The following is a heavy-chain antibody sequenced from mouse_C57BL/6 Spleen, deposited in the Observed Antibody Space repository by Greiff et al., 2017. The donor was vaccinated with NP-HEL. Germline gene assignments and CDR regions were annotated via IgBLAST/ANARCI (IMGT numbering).Heavy chain of an antibody. CDR2: ISDGGSYT. D-gene: IGHD1-1*01. CDR1: GFTFSSYA. V-gene: IGHV5-4*01. Sequence: DVMLVESGGGLVKPGGSLKLSCAASGFTFSSYAMSWVRQTPEKRLEWVATISDGGSYTYYPDNVKGRFTISRDNAKNNLYLQMSHLKSEDTAMYYCARDRGYGSSSFDYWGQGTTLTVSS. J-gene: IGHJ2*01. CDR3: ARDRGYGSSSFDY.